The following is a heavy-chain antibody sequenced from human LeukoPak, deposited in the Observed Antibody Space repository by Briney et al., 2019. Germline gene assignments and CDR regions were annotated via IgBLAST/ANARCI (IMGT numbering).Heavy chain of an antibody. CDR2: ISYDGSNK. CDR1: GFTFSSYA. Sequence: GGSLRLSCAASGFTFSSYAMHWVRQAPGKGLEWVAVISYDGSNKYYADSVKGRFTISRDNAKNSLYLQMNSLRVEDTAVYYCVRVSYGYGDYQDPWGQGTLVTVSS. CDR3: VRVSYGYGDYQDP. J-gene: IGHJ5*02. V-gene: IGHV3-30*04. D-gene: IGHD4-17*01.